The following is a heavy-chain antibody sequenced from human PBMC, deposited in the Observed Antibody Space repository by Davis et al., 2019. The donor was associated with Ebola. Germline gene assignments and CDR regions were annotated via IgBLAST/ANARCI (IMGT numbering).Heavy chain of an antibody. CDR2: INHSGST. Sequence: SETLSLTCAVYGGSFSGYYWSWIRQPPGKALEWIGEINHSGSTNYNPSLKSRVTISVDTSKNQFSLKLSSVTAADTAVYYCARAPSSITIFGVVKNWFDPWGQGTLVTVSS. D-gene: IGHD3-3*01. CDR3: ARAPSSITIFGVVKNWFDP. V-gene: IGHV4-34*01. J-gene: IGHJ5*02. CDR1: GGSFSGYY.